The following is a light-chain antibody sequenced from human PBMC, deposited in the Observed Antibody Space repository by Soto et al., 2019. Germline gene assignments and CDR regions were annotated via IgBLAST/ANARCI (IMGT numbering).Light chain of an antibody. CDR2: KAS. J-gene: IGKJ1*01. Sequence: DIQMTHSPSTLSASVGDRVTITCRASQSINNWLAWYQQKPGKAPNLLIYKASSLESGVPSRFSGSGSGTEFTLTISSLQPEDFATYYCLQYNNFWTFGQGTKVDIK. CDR1: QSINNW. V-gene: IGKV1-5*03. CDR3: LQYNNFWT.